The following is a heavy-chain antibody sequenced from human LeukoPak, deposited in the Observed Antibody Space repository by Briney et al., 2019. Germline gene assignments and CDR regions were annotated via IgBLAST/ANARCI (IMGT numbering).Heavy chain of an antibody. V-gene: IGHV4-59*01. Sequence: SETLSLTCTVSGGSISSYYWSWIRQPPGKGLEWIGYIYYSGSTNYNPSLKSRVTISVDTSKNQSSLKLSSATAADTAVYYCARENAGGWFDPWGQGTLVTVSS. D-gene: IGHD3-10*01. CDR1: GGSISSYY. CDR2: IYYSGST. CDR3: ARENAGGWFDP. J-gene: IGHJ5*02.